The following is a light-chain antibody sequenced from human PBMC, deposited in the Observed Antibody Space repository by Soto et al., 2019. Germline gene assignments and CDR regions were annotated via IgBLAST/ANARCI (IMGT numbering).Light chain of an antibody. CDR1: QSVLYSSNNKNY. CDR2: WAS. J-gene: IGKJ1*01. Sequence: DIVMTQSPDSLAVSLGERATINCKSSQSVLYSSNNKNYLAWYQQKPGQPPKLLIYWASTRGSGVPDRSSGSGSGTDSTLTISSLQAEDVAVYCCQQYYSTPWTFGQGTKVEIK. CDR3: QQYYSTPWT. V-gene: IGKV4-1*01.